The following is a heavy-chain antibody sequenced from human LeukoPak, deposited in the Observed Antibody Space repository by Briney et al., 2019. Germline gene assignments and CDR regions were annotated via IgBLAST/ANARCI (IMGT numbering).Heavy chain of an antibody. CDR1: GFTFSSYA. Sequence: GGSLRLSCAASGFTFSSYAMTWVRQAPGKGLEWVSGINWSGGSTGYADSVKGRFTISRDNARNSLFLLMNSLRVEDTAFYYCARGDGGTGIFDYWGQGTLVTVSS. CDR2: INWSGGST. CDR3: ARGDGGTGIFDY. D-gene: IGHD3-16*01. J-gene: IGHJ4*02. V-gene: IGHV3-20*04.